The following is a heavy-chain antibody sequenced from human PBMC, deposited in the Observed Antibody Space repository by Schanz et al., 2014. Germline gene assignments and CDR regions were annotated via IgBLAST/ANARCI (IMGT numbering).Heavy chain of an antibody. D-gene: IGHD3-10*01. CDR1: GFTFSIYG. CDR3: AKDQGSYGSGSYSYFDY. J-gene: IGHJ4*02. Sequence: EVQLLESGGGLVQPGGSLRLSCAASGFTFSIYGMSWVRQTPGKGLEWVSVISGSGVTIYYAGSVKGRFTISRDNSKNTLYLQMNSLRAEDTAVYYCAKDQGSYGSGSYSYFDYWGQGTLXTVSS. CDR2: ISGSGVTI. V-gene: IGHV3-23*01.